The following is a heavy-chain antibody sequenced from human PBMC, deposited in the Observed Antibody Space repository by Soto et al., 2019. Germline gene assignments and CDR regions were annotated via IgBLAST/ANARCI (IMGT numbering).Heavy chain of an antibody. CDR1: GFTFRSYW. CDR2: INSDGSST. J-gene: IGHJ4*02. D-gene: IGHD2-21*02. Sequence: GGSLRHSCAASGFTFRSYWMPWVRQAPGKALVWVSRINSDGSSTNYADSVKGRFTISTDNARNTVYLQMNSLRAEDTAVYYCTRAGDCNYFYDFWGQGTLVTVSS. V-gene: IGHV3-74*01. CDR3: TRAGDCNYFYDF.